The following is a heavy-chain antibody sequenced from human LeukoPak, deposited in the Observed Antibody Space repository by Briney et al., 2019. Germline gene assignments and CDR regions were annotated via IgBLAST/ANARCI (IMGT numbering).Heavy chain of an antibody. CDR2: ITTSTGKP. D-gene: IGHD3-22*01. CDR1: GYTFTVYS. J-gene: IGHJ4*02. CDR3: ARRLGYDSSGYPFDY. V-gene: IGHV7-4-1*02. Sequence: ASVKVSCKASGYTFTVYSINWLRQAPGQGLEWMGWITTSTGKPTYAQGFTGRFVFSLDTSVSTIYLHINSLKAEDTAVYYCARRLGYDSSGYPFDYWGQGTLVTVSS.